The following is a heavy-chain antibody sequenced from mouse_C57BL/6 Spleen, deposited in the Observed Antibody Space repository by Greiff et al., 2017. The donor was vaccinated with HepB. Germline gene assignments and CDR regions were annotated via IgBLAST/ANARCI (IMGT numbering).Heavy chain of an antibody. J-gene: IGHJ2*01. CDR2: ISDGGSYT. CDR3: AREGVTTFYFDY. V-gene: IGHV5-4*01. Sequence: EVKLMESGGGLVKPGGSLKLSCAASGFTFSSYAMSWVRQTPEKRLEWVATISDGGSYTYYPDNVKGRFTISRDNAKNNLYLQMSQLKSEDTAMYYCAREGVTTFYFDYWGQGTTLTVSS. D-gene: IGHD2-2*01. CDR1: GFTFSSYA.